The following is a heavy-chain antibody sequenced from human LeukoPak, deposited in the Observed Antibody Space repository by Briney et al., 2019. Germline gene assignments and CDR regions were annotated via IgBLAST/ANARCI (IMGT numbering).Heavy chain of an antibody. D-gene: IGHD2-2*01. J-gene: IGHJ6*03. Sequence: ASVKVSCKASGYTFTGYYMHWVRQAPGQGLEWMGWINPNSGGTNYAQKFQGRVTMTRDTSISTAYMELSRLRSDDTAVYYCARDTYCSSTSRYPYYYMDVWGKGTTVTVSS. V-gene: IGHV1-2*02. CDR3: ARDTYCSSTSRYPYYYMDV. CDR2: INPNSGGT. CDR1: GYTFTGYY.